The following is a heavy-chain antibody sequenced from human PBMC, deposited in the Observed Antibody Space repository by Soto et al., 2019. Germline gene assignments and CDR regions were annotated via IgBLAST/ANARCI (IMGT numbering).Heavy chain of an antibody. CDR3: ARDPTGGYFHYDY. CDR2: VSDDGSEQ. V-gene: IGHV3-30*17. J-gene: IGHJ4*02. D-gene: IGHD1-26*01. Sequence: GGSLRLSCAASGFSLRDYGMHWVRQAPGKGLEYVAAVSDDGSEQYYADSVRGRFTISRDNSKNTVYLQLDSPTTGDTAVYYCARDPTGGYFHYDYWGQGALVTVSS. CDR1: GFSLRDYG.